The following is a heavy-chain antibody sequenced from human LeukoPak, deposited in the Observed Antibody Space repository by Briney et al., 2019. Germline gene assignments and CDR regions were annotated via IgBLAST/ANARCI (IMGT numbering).Heavy chain of an antibody. Sequence: GGSLRLSCAASGFTFSSYAMNWVRQAPGKGLEWVSTISGSGGRTFYADSVKGRFTISRDNSNNTVYLQMKTLRAEDTAVYFCAKDRSGLRYFDWYESPYYYYGMDVWGQGTTVTVSS. CDR2: ISGSGGRT. J-gene: IGHJ6*02. CDR1: GFTFSSYA. V-gene: IGHV3-23*01. D-gene: IGHD3-9*01. CDR3: AKDRSGLRYFDWYESPYYYYGMDV.